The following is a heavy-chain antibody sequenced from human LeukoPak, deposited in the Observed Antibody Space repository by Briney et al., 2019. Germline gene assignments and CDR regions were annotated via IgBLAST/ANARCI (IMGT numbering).Heavy chain of an antibody. CDR1: GFTFSSYA. Sequence: PGGSLRLSCAASGFTFSSYAMNWVRQAPGKGLEWVSGISGSGDSTYYGDSVKGRFTISRDNSKNTLYLQMNSLRAEDTAVYYCAKGVITNYVNYYYMDVWGKGTTVTVSS. D-gene: IGHD4/OR15-4a*01. V-gene: IGHV3-23*01. CDR2: ISGSGDST. J-gene: IGHJ6*03. CDR3: AKGVITNYVNYYYMDV.